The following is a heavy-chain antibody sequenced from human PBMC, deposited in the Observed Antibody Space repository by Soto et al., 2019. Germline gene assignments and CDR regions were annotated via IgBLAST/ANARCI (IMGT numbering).Heavy chain of an antibody. D-gene: IGHD2-2*01. Sequence: GGSLRLSCATSGLTFSKYWMTWVRQAPGKGLEWVATIKHDGSEKSNLDSVEGRFTISRDDAKNSLYLQLRGLRREDTAVYYCAKVGYAFGYSAMDVWGLGTTVTVSS. V-gene: IGHV3-7*03. J-gene: IGHJ6*02. CDR1: GLTFSKYW. CDR2: IKHDGSEK. CDR3: AKVGYAFGYSAMDV.